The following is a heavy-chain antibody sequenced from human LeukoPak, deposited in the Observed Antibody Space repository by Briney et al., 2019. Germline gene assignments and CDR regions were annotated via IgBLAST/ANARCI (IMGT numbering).Heavy chain of an antibody. CDR1: GFTFRSYA. D-gene: IGHD3-22*01. J-gene: IGHJ4*02. CDR2: ISDSGGST. Sequence: GGSLRLSYAASGFTFRSYAMSWVRQAPGKGLEWVSAISDSGGSTYYADSVKGRFTISRDNSKNTLYLQMDSLRVEDTAVYYCATEWLGTSWGQGALVTVSS. V-gene: IGHV3-23*01. CDR3: ATEWLGTS.